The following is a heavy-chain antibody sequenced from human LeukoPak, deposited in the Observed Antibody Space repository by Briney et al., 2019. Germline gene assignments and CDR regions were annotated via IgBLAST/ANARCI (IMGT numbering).Heavy chain of an antibody. CDR1: GYTFTSYG. Sequence: GASVKVSCKASGYTFTSYGISWVRQAPGQGLEWMGLISAYNGNTNYAQKLQGRVTMTTDTSTSTAYMELRSLRSDDTAVYYCARVHAHRYCSSTSCYASAQQDYYYYYMDVWGKGTTVTISS. J-gene: IGHJ6*03. D-gene: IGHD2-2*01. CDR2: ISAYNGNT. CDR3: ARVHAHRYCSSTSCYASAQQDYYYYYMDV. V-gene: IGHV1-18*01.